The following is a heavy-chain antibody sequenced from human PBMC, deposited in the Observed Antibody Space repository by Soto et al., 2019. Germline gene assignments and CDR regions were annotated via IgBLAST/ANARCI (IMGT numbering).Heavy chain of an antibody. Sequence: LRLACAASGFTFSSYAMHWVRQAPGKGLEWVAVISYDGSNKYYADSVKGRFTISRDNSKNTLYLQMNSLRAEDTAVYYCSRDSYSSSWKQYYYYYYGIDVWGQGTTVTVSS. CDR3: SRDSYSSSWKQYYYYYYGIDV. CDR2: ISYDGSNK. D-gene: IGHD6-13*01. CDR1: GFTFSSYA. V-gene: IGHV3-30-3*01. J-gene: IGHJ6*02.